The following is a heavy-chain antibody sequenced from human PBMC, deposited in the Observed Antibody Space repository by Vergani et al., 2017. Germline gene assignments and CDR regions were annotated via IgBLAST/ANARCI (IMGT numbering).Heavy chain of an antibody. J-gene: IGHJ4*01. V-gene: IGHV3-7*01. CDR3: AKQGVSGWSLDF. Sequence: EVQLVESGGGLVQPGGSLRLSCAASGFTFSSYWMSWVRQAPGKGLEWVANMNQDESEKYYVDSVKGRFTISRDNAKHSLYLQMNSLRAEDTAVYYCAKQGVSGWSLDFWGQGTLVTVSS. CDR2: MNQDESEK. CDR1: GFTFSSYW. D-gene: IGHD6-19*01.